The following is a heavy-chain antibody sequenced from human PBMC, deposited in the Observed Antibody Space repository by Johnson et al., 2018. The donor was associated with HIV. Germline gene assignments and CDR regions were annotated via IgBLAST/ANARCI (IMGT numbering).Heavy chain of an antibody. J-gene: IGHJ3*02. D-gene: IGHD5-12*01. V-gene: IGHV3-30*04. Sequence: QLVESGGGVVQPGRSLRLSCAASGFTFSSYAMHWVRQAPGKGLEWVAVISYDGSNKYSADSVKGRFTISRDNSKNTLYLQMNSLRAEDTAVYYCARDQRGDIIPTTYDAFDIWGQGTMVTVSS. CDR1: GFTFSSYA. CDR3: ARDQRGDIIPTTYDAFDI. CDR2: ISYDGSNK.